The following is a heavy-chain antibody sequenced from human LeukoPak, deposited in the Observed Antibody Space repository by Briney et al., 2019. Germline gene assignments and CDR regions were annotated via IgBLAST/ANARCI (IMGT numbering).Heavy chain of an antibody. Sequence: GGSLRLSCAASGFTFSSYAMSWVRQAPGKGLEWVSSISGSGGSTYYADSVKGRFTISRDNSKNTLYLQMNSLRAEDTAVYYCAKSSYYDSSGFYREYYFDYWGQGTLVTVSS. V-gene: IGHV3-23*01. CDR3: AKSSYYDSSGFYREYYFDY. J-gene: IGHJ4*02. D-gene: IGHD3-22*01. CDR1: GFTFSSYA. CDR2: ISGSGGST.